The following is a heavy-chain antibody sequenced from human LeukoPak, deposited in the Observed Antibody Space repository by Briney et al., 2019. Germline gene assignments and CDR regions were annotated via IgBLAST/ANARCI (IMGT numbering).Heavy chain of an antibody. V-gene: IGHV3-53*05. CDR1: GFTFSSNY. Sequence: PGGSLRLSCAASGFTFSSNYMSWVRQAPGKGLEWVSVIYSGGSTYYADSVKGRFTISRDNSKNTLYLQMNSLRAEDTAVYYCARGKGKNVLRFLEWLGGDAFDIWGQGTMVTVSS. CDR3: ARGKGKNVLRFLEWLGGDAFDI. CDR2: IYSGGST. D-gene: IGHD3-3*01. J-gene: IGHJ3*02.